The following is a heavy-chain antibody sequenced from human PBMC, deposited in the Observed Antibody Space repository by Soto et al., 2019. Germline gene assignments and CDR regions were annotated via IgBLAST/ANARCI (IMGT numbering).Heavy chain of an antibody. CDR2: ISYDGSNK. D-gene: IGHD4-17*01. CDR3: ANLGQRVTTPDY. CDR1: GFTFSSYG. J-gene: IGHJ4*02. V-gene: IGHV3-30*18. Sequence: QVQLVESGGGVVQPGRSLRLSCAASGFTFSSYGMHWVRQAPGKGLEWVAVISYDGSNKYYADSVKGRFTISRDNSKNTLYLQMNSLRAEDTAVYYCANLGQRVTTPDYWGQGTLVTVSS.